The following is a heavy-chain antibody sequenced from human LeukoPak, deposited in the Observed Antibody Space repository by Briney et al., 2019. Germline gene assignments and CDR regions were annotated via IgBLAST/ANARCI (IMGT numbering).Heavy chain of an antibody. J-gene: IGHJ4*02. V-gene: IGHV3-30*18. D-gene: IGHD3-9*01. Sequence: PGGSLRLPCAASGFTFSSYGMHWVRQAPGKGLEWVAVISYDGSNKYYADSVKGRFTISRDNSKNTLYLQMNSLRAEDTAVYYCAKDVLLSDYWGQGTLVTVSS. CDR1: GFTFSSYG. CDR2: ISYDGSNK. CDR3: AKDVLLSDY.